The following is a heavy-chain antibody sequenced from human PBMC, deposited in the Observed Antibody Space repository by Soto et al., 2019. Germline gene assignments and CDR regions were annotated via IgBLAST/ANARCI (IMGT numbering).Heavy chain of an antibody. V-gene: IGHV3-33*01. J-gene: IGHJ4*02. CDR1: GFTFSSYG. Sequence: QVQLVESGGGVVQPGRSLRLSCAASGFTFSSYGMHWVRQAPGKGLEWVAVIWFDGSNKFYADSVKGRFTIPRDNSKNKVSLQMNSLRDEDSAAYYCATTGPYWGQGTLVTVSS. CDR3: ATTGPY. CDR2: IWFDGSNK.